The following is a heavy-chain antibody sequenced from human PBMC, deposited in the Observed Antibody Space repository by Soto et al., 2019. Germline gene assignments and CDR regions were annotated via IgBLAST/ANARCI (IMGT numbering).Heavy chain of an antibody. CDR3: ARDRGGDLKAFDI. CDR1: GFTFSSYT. Sequence: EVQLVESGGGLVKPGGSLRLSCAAFGFTFSSYTMNWVRQAPGKGLEWVSSISSSSSYIYYADSVKGRFTISRDNAKTPPYLQMNSLRAEDTAVDYCARDRGGDLKAFDIWGQGTMVTVSS. V-gene: IGHV3-21*01. J-gene: IGHJ3*02. CDR2: ISSSSSYI. D-gene: IGHD3-16*01.